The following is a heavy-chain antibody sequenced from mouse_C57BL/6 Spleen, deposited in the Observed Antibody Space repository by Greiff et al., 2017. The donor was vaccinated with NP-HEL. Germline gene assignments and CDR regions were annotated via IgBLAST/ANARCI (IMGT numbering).Heavy chain of an antibody. CDR1: GYAFSSYW. V-gene: IGHV1-80*01. J-gene: IGHJ2*01. Sequence: VQLQQSGAELVKPGASVKISCKASGYAFSSYWMNWVKQRPGKGLEGIGQIYPGDGETNSKGNCKGKATLTADKSSSTAYMQLSSLTSGDSAVYFCARSDTTVPDYWGQGTTLTVSS. D-gene: IGHD1-1*01. CDR2: IYPGDGET. CDR3: ARSDTTVPDY.